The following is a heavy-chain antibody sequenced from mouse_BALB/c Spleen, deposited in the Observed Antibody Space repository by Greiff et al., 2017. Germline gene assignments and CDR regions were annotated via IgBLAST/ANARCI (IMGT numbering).Heavy chain of an antibody. Sequence: EVKVEESGGGLVKPGGSLKLSCAASGFTFSSYTMSWVRQTPEKRLEWVATISSGGSYTYYPDSVKGRFTISRDNAKNTLYLQMSSLKSEDTAMYYCTREGDYYGNLYYFDYWGQGTTLTVSS. CDR3: TREGDYYGNLYYFDY. CDR1: GFTFSSYT. J-gene: IGHJ2*01. CDR2: ISSGGSYT. V-gene: IGHV5-6-4*01. D-gene: IGHD1-1*01.